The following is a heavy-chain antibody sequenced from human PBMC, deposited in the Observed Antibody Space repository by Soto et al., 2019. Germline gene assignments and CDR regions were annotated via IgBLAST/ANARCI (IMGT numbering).Heavy chain of an antibody. V-gene: IGHV3-30*18. D-gene: IGHD1-26*01. CDR2: ISYDASHT. CDR3: AKSSGKYYPESRVMHV. J-gene: IGHJ6*02. CDR1: GFTFNTCA. Sequence: QVQVVESGGGVVQPGRSLRLSCAASGFTFNTCAMHWVRQAPGKGLEWVALISYDASHTDYADSVKGRFTISRDSSDNTLSLSMNSLRPEDTAVYYGAKSSGKYYPESRVMHVWGQGITVTVSS.